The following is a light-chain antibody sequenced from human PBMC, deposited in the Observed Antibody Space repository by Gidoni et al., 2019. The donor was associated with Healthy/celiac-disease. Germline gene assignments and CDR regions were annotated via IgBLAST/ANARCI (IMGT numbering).Light chain of an antibody. Sequence: EIVLTQSPATLSLSPGERATLPFRASQSVSSYLAWYQQKPGQAPRLLSYDASNSATGIPARFSGSGSGTDFTLTISSLEPEDFAVYYCQQRSNWPPITFGQGTRLEIK. CDR3: QQRSNWPPIT. J-gene: IGKJ5*01. V-gene: IGKV3-11*01. CDR1: QSVSSY. CDR2: DAS.